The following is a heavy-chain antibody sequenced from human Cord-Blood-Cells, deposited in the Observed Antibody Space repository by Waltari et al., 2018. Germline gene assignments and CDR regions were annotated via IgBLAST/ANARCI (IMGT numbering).Heavy chain of an antibody. CDR2: MNPNSGNT. CDR3: ARDYSNYFAFDI. CDR1: GSTFTSYN. Sequence: QLQLGQSGLEVKKPGAAVKVSCKASGSTFTSYNITCVRQATGQGLEWMGWMNPNSGNTGYAQKFQGRVTMTRNTSISTAYMELSSLRSEDTAVYYCARDYSNYFAFDIWGQGTMVTVSS. D-gene: IGHD4-4*01. V-gene: IGHV1-8*01. J-gene: IGHJ3*02.